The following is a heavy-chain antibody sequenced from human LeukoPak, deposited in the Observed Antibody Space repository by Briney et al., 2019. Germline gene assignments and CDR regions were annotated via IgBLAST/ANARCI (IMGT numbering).Heavy chain of an antibody. CDR1: GFTFSSYA. V-gene: IGHV3-23*01. CDR3: ATXMXRGXIASRSTIDY. D-gene: IGHD3-10*01. Sequence: GGSLRLSCAASGFTFSSYAMSWVRQALGKGLEWVSAISGSGGSTYYADSVKGRFTISRDNSKNTLYLQMNSLRAEDTAVYYXATXMXRGXIASRSTIDYWGQGTLVTVSS. J-gene: IGHJ4*02. CDR2: ISGSGGST.